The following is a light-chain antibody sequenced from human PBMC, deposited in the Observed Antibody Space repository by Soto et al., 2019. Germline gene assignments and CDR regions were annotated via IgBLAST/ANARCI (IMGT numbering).Light chain of an antibody. CDR2: GAS. V-gene: IGKV3-20*01. Sequence: IVLTQSPGTLSLSPGERATLSCRASQSVISTYLAWYQQQPGQAPRLLLYGASNRATGIPDRFSDSGSGTDCTLTLTRLEPEEFAVYFCQQFGSSPTTFRKGTKLDIK. CDR1: QSVISTY. J-gene: IGKJ2*01. CDR3: QQFGSSPTT.